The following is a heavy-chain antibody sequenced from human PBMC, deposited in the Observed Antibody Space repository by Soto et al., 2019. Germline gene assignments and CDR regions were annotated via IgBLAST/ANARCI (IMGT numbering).Heavy chain of an antibody. J-gene: IGHJ6*03. CDR2: TYYSGST. V-gene: IGHV4-59*08. D-gene: IGHD3-10*01. Sequence: PSETLSLTCTVSGGSISSYYWSWIRQPPGKGLEWIGYTYYSGSTNYNPSLKSRVTISVDTSENQFSLKLSSVTAADTAVYYCARQTPGAMVRGVIPYYYYYMDVWGKGTTVTVSS. CDR1: GGSISSYY. CDR3: ARQTPGAMVRGVIPYYYYYMDV.